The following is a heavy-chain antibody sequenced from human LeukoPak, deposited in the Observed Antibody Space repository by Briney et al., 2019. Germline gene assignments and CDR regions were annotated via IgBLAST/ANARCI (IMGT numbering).Heavy chain of an antibody. Sequence: PGGSLRLSCAASGFTFDDYGMSWVRQAPGKGLEWVSGINWNGGSTGYADSVKGRFTISRDNAKNSLYVQMNSLRAEDTALYYCARDGRRWLQFVGSYYFDYWGQGTLVTVSS. D-gene: IGHD5-24*01. CDR3: ARDGRRWLQFVGSYYFDY. V-gene: IGHV3-20*04. CDR1: GFTFDDYG. CDR2: INWNGGST. J-gene: IGHJ4*02.